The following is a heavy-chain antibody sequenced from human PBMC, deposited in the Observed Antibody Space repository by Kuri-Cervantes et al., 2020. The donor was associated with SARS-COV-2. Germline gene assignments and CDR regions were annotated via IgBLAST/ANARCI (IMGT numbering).Heavy chain of an antibody. CDR1: GGSFSGYY. V-gene: IGHV4-34*01. D-gene: IGHD3-22*01. J-gene: IGHJ6*03. CDR3: ARGINGYFFFYYLDV. CDR2: INHSGST. Sequence: GSLRLSCAVFGGSFSGYYWSWIRQSPGKGLEWIGKINHSGSTNYNPSLSSRVTISVDMSKNQFSLRLSSVTAADTAMYYCARGINGYFFFYYLDVWGKGTTVTVSS.